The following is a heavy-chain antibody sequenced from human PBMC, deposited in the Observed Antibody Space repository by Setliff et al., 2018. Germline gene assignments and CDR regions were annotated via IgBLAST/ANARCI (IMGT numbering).Heavy chain of an antibody. CDR3: ARDILWDLERFTFGVVNDAFDI. CDR2: XXXXXXX. Sequence: NPSETLSLTCTVSGGSISSSSYYWGWIRQPPXKGLEXXGXXXXXXXXXXXXXXXSRXTISXXTSKNQFSLKLSSVTAADTAVYYCARDILWDLERFTFGVVNDAFDIWGQGTMVTVS. D-gene: IGHD3-3*01. CDR1: GGSISSSSYY. J-gene: IGHJ3*02. V-gene: IGHV4-39*07.